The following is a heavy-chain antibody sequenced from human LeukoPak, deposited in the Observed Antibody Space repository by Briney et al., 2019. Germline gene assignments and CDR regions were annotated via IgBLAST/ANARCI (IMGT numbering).Heavy chain of an antibody. V-gene: IGHV4-59*11. CDR2: IYYSGSP. J-gene: IGHJ3*02. CDR3: ARVAGGSFLPGAFDI. CDR1: GGSISGLH. Sequence: NPSETLSLTCTVSGGSISGLHWSWIRQPPGKGLEWIAYIYYSGSPNYNPSLKSRVTISVDTPKNQFSLKLSSVTAADTAVYYCARVAGGSFLPGAFDIWGQGTMVTVSS.